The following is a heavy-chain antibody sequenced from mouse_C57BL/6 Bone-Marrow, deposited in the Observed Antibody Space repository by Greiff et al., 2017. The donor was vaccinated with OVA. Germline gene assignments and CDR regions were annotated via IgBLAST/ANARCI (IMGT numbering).Heavy chain of an antibody. J-gene: IGHJ2*01. CDR2: LYPRDGST. D-gene: IGHD2-10*02. Sequence: VQLQQSGPELVKPGASVKWSCKASGYTFTSYDINGVKRRQGQGLGGIGWLYPRDGSTKYNEKFKGKATLTVDTSSSTAYMELHSLTSEDSAVYFCAREKKTLYGNYFDYWGQGTTLTVSS. CDR3: AREKKTLYGNYFDY. V-gene: IGHV1-85*01. CDR1: GYTFTSYD.